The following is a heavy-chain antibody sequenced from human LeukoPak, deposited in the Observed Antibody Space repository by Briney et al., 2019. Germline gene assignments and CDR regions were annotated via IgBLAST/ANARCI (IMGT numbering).Heavy chain of an antibody. CDR3: AREDYYGSGSRMDV. J-gene: IGHJ6*03. Sequence: SQTLSLTCTVSGGSISSGSYYWSWIRQPAGKGLEWIGRIYTSGSTNYNPSLKSRVTISVDTSKNQFSLKLSSVTAADTAVYYRAREDYYGSGSRMDVWGKGTTVTVSS. D-gene: IGHD3-10*01. CDR1: GGSISSGSYY. CDR2: IYTSGST. V-gene: IGHV4-61*02.